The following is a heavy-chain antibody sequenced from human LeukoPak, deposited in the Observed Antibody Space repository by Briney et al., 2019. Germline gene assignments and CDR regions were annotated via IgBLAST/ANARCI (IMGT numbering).Heavy chain of an antibody. D-gene: IGHD2-21*02. Sequence: PGGSLRLSCAGSGFPYTTYNMNWLRQAPGKGLEWVSSISSSSSYIYYADSVKGRFTISRDNAKNSLDLQMNSLRAEDTAVYYCARDPVVVTAIRSFQHWGQGTLVTVSS. J-gene: IGHJ1*01. CDR3: ARDPVVVTAIRSFQH. CDR2: ISSSSSYI. V-gene: IGHV3-21*01. CDR1: GFPYTTYN.